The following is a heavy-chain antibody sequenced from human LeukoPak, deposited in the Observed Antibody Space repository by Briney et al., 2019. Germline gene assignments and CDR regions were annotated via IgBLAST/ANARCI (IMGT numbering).Heavy chain of an antibody. V-gene: IGHV4-61*02. CDR2: IYSSGIF. D-gene: IGHD2-8*01. CDR3: ARGPGSVTKEAFDI. CDR1: SGSISSPPYY. J-gene: IGHJ3*02. Sequence: SQTLSLTCTVSSGSISSPPYYWSWLRQPAGKEVEWIGRIYSSGIFDYNPSLKGRVTLSIDTSKSSFSLRLSSVTATDTAVYYCARGPGSVTKEAFDIWGQGTMVTVSS.